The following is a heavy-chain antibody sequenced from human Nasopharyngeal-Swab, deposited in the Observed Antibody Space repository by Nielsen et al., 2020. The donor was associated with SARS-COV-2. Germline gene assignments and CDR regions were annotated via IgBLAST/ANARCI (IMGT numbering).Heavy chain of an antibody. D-gene: IGHD2-2*02. J-gene: IGHJ4*02. CDR2: IYYSGST. V-gene: IGHV4-30-4*08. CDR3: ARARVGHCSSTSCYRLWDC. CDR1: GGSISSGSYY. Sequence: SETLSLTYTVSGGSISSGSYYWSWIRQPPGKGLEWIGYIYYSGSTHYNPSLKSRVTISVDTSKNQFSLKLNSVTAADTAVYYCARARVGHCSSTSCYRLWDCWGQGTLVSVSS.